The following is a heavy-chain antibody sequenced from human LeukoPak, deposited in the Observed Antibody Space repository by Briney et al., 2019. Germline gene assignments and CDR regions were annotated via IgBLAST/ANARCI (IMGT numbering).Heavy chain of an antibody. CDR2: ISSSSSTI. Sequence: GGSLRLSCAASGFTFSSYSMNWVRQAPGKGLELVSYISSSSSTIYYADSVKGRFTISRDNAKNSLYLQMNSLRAEATPVYYCAERGITMIGGVWGKGTTVTISS. V-gene: IGHV3-48*04. CDR3: AERGITMIGGV. CDR1: GFTFSSYS. J-gene: IGHJ6*04. D-gene: IGHD3-10*02.